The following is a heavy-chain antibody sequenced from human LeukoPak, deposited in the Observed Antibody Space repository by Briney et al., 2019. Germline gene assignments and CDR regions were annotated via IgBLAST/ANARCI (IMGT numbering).Heavy chain of an antibody. V-gene: IGHV1-24*01. D-gene: IGHD4-23*01. CDR2: FDPEDGET. Sequence: ASVKVSCKVSGYTLTELSMQWVRQAPGKGLEGMGGFDPEDGETIYAQKFQGRVTMTEDTSTDTAYMELSSLRSEDTSVYYCATHGGNSEERDYWGQGTLDTVFS. CDR1: GYTLTELS. CDR3: ATHGGNSEERDY. J-gene: IGHJ4*02.